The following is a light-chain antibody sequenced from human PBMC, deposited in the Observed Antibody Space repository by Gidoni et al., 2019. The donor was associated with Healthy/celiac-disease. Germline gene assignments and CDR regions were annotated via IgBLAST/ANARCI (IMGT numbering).Light chain of an antibody. CDR3: QQRSNWPLLT. Sequence: EMVLTQSQATLSLSPGERATLSCRASQSVSSYLAWYQQKPGQAPRLLIYDASNRATGIPARFSGSGSGTDFTLTISSLEPEDFAVYYCQQRSNWPLLTFGGGTQVEIK. V-gene: IGKV3-11*01. J-gene: IGKJ4*01. CDR2: DAS. CDR1: QSVSSY.